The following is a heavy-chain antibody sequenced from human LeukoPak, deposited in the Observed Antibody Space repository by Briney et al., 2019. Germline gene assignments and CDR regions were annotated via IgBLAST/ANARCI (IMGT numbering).Heavy chain of an antibody. Sequence: ASVKVSCKASGYTFTSYGISWVRQAPGQGLEWMGWISAYNGNTNYAQKLRGRVTMTTDTSTSTAYMELRSLRSDDTAVYYCARDEPIVGATSIDYWGQGTLVTVSS. CDR2: ISAYNGNT. J-gene: IGHJ4*02. D-gene: IGHD1-26*01. V-gene: IGHV1-18*01. CDR3: ARDEPIVGATSIDY. CDR1: GYTFTSYG.